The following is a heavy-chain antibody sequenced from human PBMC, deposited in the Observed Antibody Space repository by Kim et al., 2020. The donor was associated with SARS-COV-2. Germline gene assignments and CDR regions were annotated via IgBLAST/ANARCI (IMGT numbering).Heavy chain of an antibody. CDR1: GGTFSSYA. CDR3: ARDAGRLGATAQGMDV. J-gene: IGHJ6*02. V-gene: IGHV1-69*13. CDR2: IIPIFGTA. Sequence: SVKVSCKASGGTFSSYAISWVRQAPGQGLEWMGGIIPIFGTANYAQKFQGRVTITADESTSTAYMELSSLRSEDTAVYYCARDAGRLGATAQGMDVWGQGTTVTVSS. D-gene: IGHD1-26*01.